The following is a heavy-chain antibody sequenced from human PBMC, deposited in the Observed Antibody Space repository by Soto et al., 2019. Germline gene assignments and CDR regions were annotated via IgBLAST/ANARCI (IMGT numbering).Heavy chain of an antibody. V-gene: IGHV6-1*01. Sequence: SQTLSLTCAISGDTVSSNIAAWDWIRQSPSRGLEWLGRTYYRSKWYTDYAVSVRGRVTINPDTSENQFTLQLISMTPEDTGVYYCARNIGGPRDSWGQGTLVTVSS. CDR2: TYYRSKWYT. CDR1: GDTVSSNIAA. D-gene: IGHD3-16*01. CDR3: ARNIGGPRDS. J-gene: IGHJ4*02.